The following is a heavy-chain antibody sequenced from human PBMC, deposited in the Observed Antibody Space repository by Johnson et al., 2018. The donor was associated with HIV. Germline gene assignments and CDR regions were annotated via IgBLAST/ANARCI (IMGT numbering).Heavy chain of an antibody. CDR1: GFTFDDYG. V-gene: IGHV3-20*04. D-gene: IGHD2-2*01. CDR2: IYSGGST. CDR3: ARGGLGYQNIHDPFDI. Sequence: VQLVESGGGVVRPGGSLRLSCAASGFTFDDYGMSWVRQAPGKGLEWVSVIYSGGSTYYADSVKGRFTISRDNSKNTLYLQMNSLRVEDTALYYCARGGLGYQNIHDPFDIWGQGTMVTVSS. J-gene: IGHJ3*02.